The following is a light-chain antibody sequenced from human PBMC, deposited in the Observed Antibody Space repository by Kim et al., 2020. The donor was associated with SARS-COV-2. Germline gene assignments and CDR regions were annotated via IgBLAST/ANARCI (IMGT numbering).Light chain of an antibody. CDR1: QSVSSSY. J-gene: IGKJ4*01. Sequence: EIVLTQSPGPLSLSPGERATLSCRASQSVSSSYLAWYQQKPGQAPRLLIYGASSRATGIPDRFSGSGSGTDFTLTISRLEPEDFAVYYCQYYGSSPPLTFGGGTKVDIK. CDR2: GAS. CDR3: QYYGSSPPLT. V-gene: IGKV3-20*01.